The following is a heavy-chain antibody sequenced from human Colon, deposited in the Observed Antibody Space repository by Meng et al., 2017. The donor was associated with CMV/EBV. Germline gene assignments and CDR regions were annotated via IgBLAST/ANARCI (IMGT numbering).Heavy chain of an antibody. V-gene: IGHV1-69*08. Sequence: VKCSCNASGGSFDYSISWMRAAPGRRLGWVGRIIHILDKANYATNFQGGVTIIDDKSTTPAYMELYSLSSEDMAIYCCTTEGMPLYHWGQGTLVTVSS. CDR3: TTEGMPLYH. J-gene: IGHJ5*02. D-gene: IGHD2-2*01. CDR2: IIHILDKA. CDR1: GGSFDYS.